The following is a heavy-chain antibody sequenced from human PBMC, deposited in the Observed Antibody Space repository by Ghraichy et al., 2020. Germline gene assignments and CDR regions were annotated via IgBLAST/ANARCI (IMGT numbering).Heavy chain of an antibody. Sequence: SQTLSLTCTVSGGSVSSGSYYWSWIRQPPGKGLEWIGYIYYSGSTNYNPSLKSRVTISVDTSKNQFSLKLSSVTAADTAVYYCARDGEDCGGDCPGPNWFDPWGQGTLVTVSS. J-gene: IGHJ5*02. CDR1: GGSVSSGSYY. D-gene: IGHD2-21*01. V-gene: IGHV4-61*01. CDR2: IYYSGST. CDR3: ARDGEDCGGDCPGPNWFDP.